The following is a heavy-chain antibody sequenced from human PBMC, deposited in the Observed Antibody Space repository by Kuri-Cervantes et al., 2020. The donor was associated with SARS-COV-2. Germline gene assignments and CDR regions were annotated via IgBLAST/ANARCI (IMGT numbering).Heavy chain of an antibody. Sequence: SVKVSCKASGGTFRSYAISWVRQAPGQGLEWMGRIIPILGIANYAQKFQGRVTITADKSTSTAYMELSSLRSEDTAVYYCARDIIHCSSTSCYTGSYYYGMDVWGQGTTVTVSS. V-gene: IGHV1-69*04. CDR3: ARDIIHCSSTSCYTGSYYYGMDV. D-gene: IGHD2-2*02. J-gene: IGHJ6*02. CDR1: GGTFRSYA. CDR2: IIPILGIA.